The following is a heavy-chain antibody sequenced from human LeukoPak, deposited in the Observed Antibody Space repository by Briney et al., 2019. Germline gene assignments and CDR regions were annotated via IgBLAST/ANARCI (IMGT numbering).Heavy chain of an antibody. V-gene: IGHV1-69*04. Sequence: ASVKVSCKASGATFSSYAISWVRQAPGQRLEWWGRIIPILGIANYAQNFQGRVTITADKSTSTDYMELSSLRSEDTAVYYCARDNGTVATKHHDYWGQGTLVTVSS. CDR1: GATFSSYA. D-gene: IGHD4-23*01. J-gene: IGHJ4*02. CDR3: ARDNGTVATKHHDY. CDR2: IIPILGIA.